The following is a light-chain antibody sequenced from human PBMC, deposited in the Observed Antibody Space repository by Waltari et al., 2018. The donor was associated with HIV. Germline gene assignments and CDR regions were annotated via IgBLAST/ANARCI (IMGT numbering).Light chain of an antibody. V-gene: IGKV3-15*01. J-gene: IGKJ4*01. CDR2: GAS. Sequence: EIVMTQSPATLSVSPRERATLSCRASQSVGTNLAWYQQKPGQAPRLLIYGASTRATGGPARVRGSGSGTEFTLTISSLQSEDFAVYYCQHYNNLPLTFGGGTKVEIK. CDR1: QSVGTN. CDR3: QHYNNLPLT.